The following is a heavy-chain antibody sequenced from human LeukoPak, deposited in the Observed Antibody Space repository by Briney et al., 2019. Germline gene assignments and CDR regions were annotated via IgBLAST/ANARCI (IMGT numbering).Heavy chain of an antibody. Sequence: PGGSLRLSCAASGFIFSTYSMNWVRQAPGKGLEWVSSISTSSSYIYYADSVKGRFPISRDNANDSLYLQMNSLRAEDTAVYYCARSFSTYSYDASHWRGAFDIWGHGTMVTVSS. J-gene: IGHJ3*02. V-gene: IGHV3-21*01. CDR3: ARSFSTYSYDASHWRGAFDI. CDR1: GFIFSTYS. D-gene: IGHD3-22*01. CDR2: ISTSSSYI.